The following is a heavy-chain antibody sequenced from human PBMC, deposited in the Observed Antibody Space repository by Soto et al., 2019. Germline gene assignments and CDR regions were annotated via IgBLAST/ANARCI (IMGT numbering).Heavy chain of an antibody. J-gene: IGHJ6*02. CDR1: GYTFTGYY. V-gene: IGHV1-2*02. CDR2: INPNSGGT. D-gene: IGHD3-3*01. CDR3: ARDQGYDFWSGYYLHYYYYGMDV. Sequence: GASVKVSCKASGYTFTGYYMHWVRQAPGQGLEWMGWINPNSGGTNYAQKFQGRVTMTRDTSISTAYMELSRLRSDDTAVYYCARDQGYDFWSGYYLHYYYYGMDVWGQGTTVTV.